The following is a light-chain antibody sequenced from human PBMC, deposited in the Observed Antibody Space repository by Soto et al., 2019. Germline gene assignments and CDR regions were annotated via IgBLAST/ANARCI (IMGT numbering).Light chain of an antibody. CDR3: SSYTSSSTSYV. J-gene: IGLJ1*01. V-gene: IGLV2-14*01. CDR2: EVS. Sequence: QSVLTQPASVSGSPGQSITISCTGTSSDVGGYNYVSWYQQHPGKAPKLKIYEVSNRPSGVSNRFSGSKSGNTASLTISGLQAEDEADYYCSSYTSSSTSYVFGTGTKLTVL. CDR1: SSDVGGYNY.